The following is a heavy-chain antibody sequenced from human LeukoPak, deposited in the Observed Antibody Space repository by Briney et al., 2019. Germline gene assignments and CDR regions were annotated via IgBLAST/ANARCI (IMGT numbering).Heavy chain of an antibody. CDR1: GYTFTSYY. D-gene: IGHD5-12*01. J-gene: IGHJ5*02. V-gene: IGHV1-46*01. Sequence: ASVKVSCKASGYTFTSYYMHWVRQAPGQGLEWMGIINPSGGSTSYAQKFQGRVTMTRDTSTSTVYMELSSLRSEDTAVYYCARSLYSGYDEGLVWFDPWGQGTLVTVSS. CDR2: INPSGGST. CDR3: ARSLYSGYDEGLVWFDP.